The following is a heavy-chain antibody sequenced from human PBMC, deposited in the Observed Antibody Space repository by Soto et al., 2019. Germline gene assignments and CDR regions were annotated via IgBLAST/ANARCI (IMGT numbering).Heavy chain of an antibody. CDR3: ARGLEWDSSSWYRDWFDP. CDR2: IYHSGST. V-gene: IGHV4-4*02. D-gene: IGHD6-13*01. J-gene: IGHJ5*02. Sequence: SETLSLTCAVSGGSISSSNWWSWVRQPPGKGLEWIGEIYHSGSTNYNPSLKSRVTISVDKSKNQFSLKLSSVTAADTAVYYCARGLEWDSSSWYRDWFDPWGQGPLVTVSS. CDR1: GGSISSSNW.